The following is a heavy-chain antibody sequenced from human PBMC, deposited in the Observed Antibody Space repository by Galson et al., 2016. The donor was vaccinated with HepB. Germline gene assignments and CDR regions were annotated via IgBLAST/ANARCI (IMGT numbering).Heavy chain of an antibody. CDR2: INSDGSST. Sequence: SLRLSCAASGFTFNNYGMHWVRQTPGKGLVSVSRINSDGSSTSYADSVKGRFTISRDNAKNRLHLQMNSLRAEDTAVYYCARDRPIYCTKGVCFGNVYSKDIWGQGTTVTVSS. J-gene: IGHJ6*02. CDR1: GFTFNNYG. CDR3: ARDRPIYCTKGVCFGNVYSKDI. V-gene: IGHV3-74*01. D-gene: IGHD2-8*01.